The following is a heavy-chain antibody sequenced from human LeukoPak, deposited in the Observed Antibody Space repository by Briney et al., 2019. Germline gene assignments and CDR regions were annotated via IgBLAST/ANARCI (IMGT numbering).Heavy chain of an antibody. V-gene: IGHV4-59*01. CDR2: IYYSGST. D-gene: IGHD5-24*01. J-gene: IGHJ5*02. CDR1: GFTFSTYA. Sequence: GSLRLSCAASGFTFSTYAMSWIRQPPGKGLEWIGYIYYSGSTNYNPSLKSRVTISVDTSKNQFSLKLSSVTAADTAVYYCARGGVEMATINYWFDPWGQGTLVTVSS. CDR3: ARGGVEMATINYWFDP.